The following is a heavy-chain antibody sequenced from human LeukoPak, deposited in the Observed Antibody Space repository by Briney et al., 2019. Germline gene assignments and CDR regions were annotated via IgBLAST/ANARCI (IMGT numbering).Heavy chain of an antibody. CDR3: AKRGVVIRAVIIVGFHKEAYYFDY. V-gene: IGHV3-23*01. CDR2: ISDSGGIT. CDR1: GITLSNNG. Sequence: PGGSLRLSCAVSGITLSNNGMSWDRQAPGKGLEWVAGISDSGGITNYADSVKGRFTISRDNPKNTLYLQMNSLRAEDTAVYFCAKRGVVIRAVIIVGFHKEAYYFDYWGQGALVTVSS. D-gene: IGHD3-10*01. J-gene: IGHJ4*02.